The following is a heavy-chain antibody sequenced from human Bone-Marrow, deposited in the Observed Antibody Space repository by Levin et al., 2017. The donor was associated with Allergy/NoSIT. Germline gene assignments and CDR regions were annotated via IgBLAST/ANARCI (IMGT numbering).Heavy chain of an antibody. D-gene: IGHD3-16*01. V-gene: IGHV1-2*04. Sequence: GASVKVSCKASGYTFTDYYIHWVRQAPGQGLEWVGWVNCNTGETRYAQKFQGWVSMARDTSISTAYMELISPSSDDTAIYFCAGEGEKTAHGGMDVWGQGTTVTVSS. CDR2: VNCNTGET. CDR3: AGEGEKTAHGGMDV. J-gene: IGHJ6*02. CDR1: GYTFTDYY.